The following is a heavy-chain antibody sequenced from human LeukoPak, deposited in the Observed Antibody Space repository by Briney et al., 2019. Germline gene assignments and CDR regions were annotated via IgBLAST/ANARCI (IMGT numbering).Heavy chain of an antibody. CDR3: AKDPGASVSGFYMDV. D-gene: IGHD2-8*02. V-gene: IGHV3-30*02. CDR1: GFTFRNYG. CDR2: IWSDGNNR. J-gene: IGHJ6*03. Sequence: GGSLRLSCAASGFTFRNYGMQWVRQATGKGLEWVSFIWSDGNNRFYADSVKGRFTISRDNSKNMLYLQMDTLRAEDTALYYCAKDPGASVSGFYMDVWGKGATVIVSS.